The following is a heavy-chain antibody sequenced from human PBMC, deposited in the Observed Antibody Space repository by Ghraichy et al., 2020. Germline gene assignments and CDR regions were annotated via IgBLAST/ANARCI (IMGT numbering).Heavy chain of an antibody. CDR2: IVGSGANT. Sequence: GGSLRLSCAASGLTVSGNYMSWVRQAPGKGLEWVSGIVGSGANTYYADSVMGRFTISRDNSKNTLYLQMNSLRADDTAVYYCVKDPPTTVTTTDYWGQGTLVTVSS. CDR3: VKDPPTTVTTTDY. V-gene: IGHV3-23*01. D-gene: IGHD4-17*01. J-gene: IGHJ4*02. CDR1: GLTVSGNY.